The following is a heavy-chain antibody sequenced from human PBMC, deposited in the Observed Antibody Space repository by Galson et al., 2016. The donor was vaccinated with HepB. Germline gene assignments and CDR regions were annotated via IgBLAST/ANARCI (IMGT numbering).Heavy chain of an antibody. CDR3: ARPKFEKQVAEGDDL. V-gene: IGHV5-51*01. J-gene: IGHJ5*02. CDR1: GYSFTNYW. Sequence: QSGAEVKKPGESLKISCKGSGYSFTNYWIGWVRQMPGKGLEWMGIIYPGDSDTIYNPSFRGQVTMSADNSMSTAYLQWASLRASDTAIYYCARPKFEKQVAEGDDLWGQGTLVTVSS. CDR2: IYPGDSDT. D-gene: IGHD6-13*01.